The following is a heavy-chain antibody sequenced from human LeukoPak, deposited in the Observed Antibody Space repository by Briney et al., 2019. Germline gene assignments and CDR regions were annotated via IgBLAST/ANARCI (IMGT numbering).Heavy chain of an antibody. CDR3: TTSMRWELPDFDY. V-gene: IGHV3-23*01. D-gene: IGHD1-26*01. CDR1: GFTFSSYG. Sequence: GGSLRLSCVASGFTFSSYGMSWVRQAPGKGLEWVSSTSDSGDDTYYADSVKGRFTLFRDNSKNTLYLQMNSLRADDTAVYYCTTSMRWELPDFDYWGQGTLVTVSS. J-gene: IGHJ4*02. CDR2: TSDSGDDT.